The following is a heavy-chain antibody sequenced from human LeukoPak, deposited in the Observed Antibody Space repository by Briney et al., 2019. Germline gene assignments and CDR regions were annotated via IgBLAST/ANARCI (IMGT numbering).Heavy chain of an antibody. CDR2: INPNSGGT. D-gene: IGHD3-3*01. Sequence: GASVKVSCKASGYTFTSYYMHWVRQAPGQGREWMGWINPNSGGTNYAQKFQGRGTITADKSTSTAYMELSSLRSEDTAVYYCAGTYYDFWSGYNPDYYYYYMDVWGKGTTVTVSS. V-gene: IGHV1-2*02. CDR1: GYTFTSYY. J-gene: IGHJ6*03. CDR3: AGTYYDFWSGYNPDYYYYYMDV.